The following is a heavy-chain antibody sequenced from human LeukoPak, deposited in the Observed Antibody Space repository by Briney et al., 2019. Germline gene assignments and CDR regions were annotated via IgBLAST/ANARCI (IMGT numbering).Heavy chain of an antibody. Sequence: GGSLRLSCAASGFTFSSYAMHWVRQAPGKGLEWVAVISYDGSNKYYADSVKGRFTISRDNSKNTLYLQMNSLRAEDTAVYYCARDGIGDGYNSGYYMDVWGKGTTVTVSS. D-gene: IGHD5-24*01. V-gene: IGHV3-30*01. J-gene: IGHJ6*03. CDR1: GFTFSSYA. CDR2: ISYDGSNK. CDR3: ARDGIGDGYNSGYYMDV.